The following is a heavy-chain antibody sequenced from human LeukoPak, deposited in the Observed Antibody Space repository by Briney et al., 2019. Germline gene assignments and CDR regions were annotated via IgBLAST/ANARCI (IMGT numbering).Heavy chain of an antibody. CDR3: ATDLKLRATGVLNS. Sequence: ASVKVSCKTSGYTFTAYYLHWVRQAPGQGLEWMGWINPNTGATTDAQKFQGRVTMTRDTSISTTYMELSGLTSDDTAIYFCATDLKLRATGVLNSWGQGTLATVSS. D-gene: IGHD1-26*01. CDR1: GYTFTAYY. J-gene: IGHJ4*02. V-gene: IGHV1-2*02. CDR2: INPNTGAT.